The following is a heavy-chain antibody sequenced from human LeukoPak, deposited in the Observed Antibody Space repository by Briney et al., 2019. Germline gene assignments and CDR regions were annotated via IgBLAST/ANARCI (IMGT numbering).Heavy chain of an antibody. CDR2: ISSSGST. V-gene: IGHV4-61*02. D-gene: IGHD3-22*01. Sequence: PSETLSLTCTVSGDSISSGDYYWRWIRQPAGKGLEWIGRISSSGSTNYNPSLKSRVTISVDSSKNQFSLKLSSVTAADTAVYFCARGPYSYDSSGAFDIWGQGTMVTVSS. J-gene: IGHJ3*02. CDR1: GDSISSGDYY. CDR3: ARGPYSYDSSGAFDI.